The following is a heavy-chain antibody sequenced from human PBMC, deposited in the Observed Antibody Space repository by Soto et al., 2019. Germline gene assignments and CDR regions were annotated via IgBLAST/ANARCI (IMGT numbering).Heavy chain of an antibody. V-gene: IGHV3-15*07. CDR1: GFTFNNAW. CDR2: IKSKYDGGTI. Sequence: PGGSMRLSCVGSGFTFNNAWMNWVRQAPGKGLEWVGRIKSKYDGGTIDFAAPVKGRFTISRDDSKNTVYLEMSSLKIEDTAVNYCTTGGYYLDYWGQGTQVTVSS. CDR3: TTGGYYLDY. J-gene: IGHJ4*02.